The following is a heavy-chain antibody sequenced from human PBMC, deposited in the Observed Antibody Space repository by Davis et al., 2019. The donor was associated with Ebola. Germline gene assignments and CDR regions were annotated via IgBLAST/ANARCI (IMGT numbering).Heavy chain of an antibody. Sequence: PGGSLRLSCAASGFTFSSYAMNWVRQAPGKGLDWVANIKQDGSEKHYVDSVKGRFTISRDNAENSLYLQMNSLRAEDTAVYYCATAGQISGWGEFVDYWGQGTLVTVSS. CDR3: ATAGQISGWGEFVDY. CDR1: GFTFSSYA. D-gene: IGHD6-19*01. J-gene: IGHJ4*02. V-gene: IGHV3-7*01. CDR2: IKQDGSEK.